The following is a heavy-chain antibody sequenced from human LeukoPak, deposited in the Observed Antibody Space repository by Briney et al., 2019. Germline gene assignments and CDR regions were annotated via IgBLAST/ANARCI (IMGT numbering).Heavy chain of an antibody. V-gene: IGHV3-23*01. CDR2: ISGSGGST. D-gene: IGHD1-14*01. CDR1: GXXFSSYA. J-gene: IGHJ4*02. Sequence: GGSLRLSCAAXGXXFSSYAMSWVRQAPXXXXXXVSAISGSGGSTYYADSVKGRFTISRDNSKNTLYLQMNSLRAEDTAVYYCAKTLRPDNYVDYWGQGTLVTVSS. CDR3: AKTLRPDNYVDY.